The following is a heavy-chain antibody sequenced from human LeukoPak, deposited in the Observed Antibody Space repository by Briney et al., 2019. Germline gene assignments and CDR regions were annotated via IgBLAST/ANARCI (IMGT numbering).Heavy chain of an antibody. CDR2: ISSSSSYI. Sequence: PGGSLRLSCAASGFTFSSYSMNWVHQAPGKGLEWVSSISSSSSYIYYADSVKGRFTISRDNAKNSLYLQMNSLRAEDTALYYCAKDMFGNRADAFDIWGQGTMVTVSS. V-gene: IGHV3-21*04. D-gene: IGHD3-10*02. J-gene: IGHJ3*02. CDR3: AKDMFGNRADAFDI. CDR1: GFTFSSYS.